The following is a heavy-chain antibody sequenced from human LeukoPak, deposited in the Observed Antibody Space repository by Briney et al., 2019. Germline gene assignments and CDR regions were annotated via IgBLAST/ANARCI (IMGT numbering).Heavy chain of an antibody. CDR1: GFTFSSYA. CDR2: ISGSGGST. D-gene: IGHD2-2*01. J-gene: IGHJ4*02. V-gene: IGHV3-23*01. CDR3: AKDQRDCSSTSCYGY. Sequence: PGGSLRLSRAASGFTFSSYAMSWVRQAPGKGLEWVSAISGSGGSTYYADSVKGRFTISRDNSKNTLYLQMNSLRAEDTAVYYCAKDQRDCSSTSCYGYWGQGTLVTVSS.